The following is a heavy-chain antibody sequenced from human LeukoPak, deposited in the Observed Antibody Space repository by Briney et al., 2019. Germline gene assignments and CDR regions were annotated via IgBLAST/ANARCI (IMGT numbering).Heavy chain of an antibody. D-gene: IGHD2-15*01. V-gene: IGHV1-2*02. CDR1: GYTFTGYY. CDR2: INPNSGGT. J-gene: IGHJ4*02. CDR3: ARRLGRVYCSGGSCYPNDNFDY. Sequence: ASVKVSCKASGYTFTGYYMHWVRQAPGQGLEWMGWINPNSGGTNYAQKFQGRVTMTRDTSISTAYMELSRLRSDDTAVYYCARRLGRVYCSGGSCYPNDNFDYWGQGTLVTVSS.